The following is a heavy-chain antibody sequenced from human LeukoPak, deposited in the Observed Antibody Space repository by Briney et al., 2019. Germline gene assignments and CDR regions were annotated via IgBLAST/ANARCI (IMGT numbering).Heavy chain of an antibody. V-gene: IGHV1-18*01. CDR3: ARLIVHYDSSGYYFWYFDL. D-gene: IGHD3-22*01. Sequence: ASVKVSCKASGYTFTSYGISWVRQAPGQGLEWMGWISAYNGNTNYAQKLQGRVTMTTDTSTSTAYMELSSLRSEDTAVYYCARLIVHYDSSGYYFWYFDLWGRGTLVTVSS. CDR2: ISAYNGNT. CDR1: GYTFTSYG. J-gene: IGHJ2*01.